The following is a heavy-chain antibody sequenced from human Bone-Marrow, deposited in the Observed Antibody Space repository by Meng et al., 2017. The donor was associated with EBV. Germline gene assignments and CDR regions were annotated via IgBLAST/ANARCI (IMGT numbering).Heavy chain of an antibody. Sequence: LVEEGGGSGRPGGSRRLSCAVSGVTFSSYAMRWVRQAPGKGLEGVSTISGSGGTTWYADSVQGRFTISRDNSKNTLYVQMNRLRAEDTALYYCAKVRYSDYDSIDYWGQGTLVTVSS. CDR1: GVTFSSYA. D-gene: IGHD5-12*01. CDR2: ISGSGGTT. J-gene: IGHJ4*02. V-gene: IGHV3-23*04. CDR3: AKVRYSDYDSIDY.